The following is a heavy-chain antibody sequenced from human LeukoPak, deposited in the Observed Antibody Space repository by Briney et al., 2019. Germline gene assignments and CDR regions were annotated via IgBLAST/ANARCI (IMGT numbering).Heavy chain of an antibody. CDR1: GFTFSRYA. Sequence: PGGSLRLSCVASGFTFSRYAMHWVRQAPGKGLEWVANIKQDGSEKYYVDSVKGRFTISRDNAKNSLYLQMNSLRVEDTAVYYCARDMDSSGWFAWDYWGQGTLVTVSS. CDR2: IKQDGSEK. V-gene: IGHV3-7*01. CDR3: ARDMDSSGWFAWDY. J-gene: IGHJ4*02. D-gene: IGHD6-19*01.